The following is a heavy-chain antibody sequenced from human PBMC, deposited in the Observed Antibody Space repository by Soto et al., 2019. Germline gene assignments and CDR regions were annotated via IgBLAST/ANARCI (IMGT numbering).Heavy chain of an antibody. CDR2: IKSKTDGGTT. Sequence: GGSLRLSCAASGFTFSNAWMSWVRQAPGKGLEWVGRIKSKTDGGTTDYAAPVKGRLTISRDDSKNTLYLQMNSLKTEDTAVYYCTTYSSGWYYDFDYWGQGTLVTVSS. CDR3: TTYSSGWYYDFDY. D-gene: IGHD6-19*01. CDR1: GFTFSNAW. J-gene: IGHJ4*02. V-gene: IGHV3-15*01.